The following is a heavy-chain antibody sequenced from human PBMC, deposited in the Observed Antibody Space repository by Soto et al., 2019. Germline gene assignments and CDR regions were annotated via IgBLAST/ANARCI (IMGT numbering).Heavy chain of an antibody. J-gene: IGHJ5*02. Sequence: PSETLSLTCAVYGCSFSGYYWSWIRQPPGKGLEWIGEITHSGSTNYNPSLKSRVTISVDTSKNQFSLKLSSVTAADTAVYYCARGQRFGELLSGDRNWFDPWGQGNLVNVPS. V-gene: IGHV4-34*01. D-gene: IGHD3-10*01. CDR3: ARGQRFGELLSGDRNWFDP. CDR2: ITHSGST. CDR1: GCSFSGYY.